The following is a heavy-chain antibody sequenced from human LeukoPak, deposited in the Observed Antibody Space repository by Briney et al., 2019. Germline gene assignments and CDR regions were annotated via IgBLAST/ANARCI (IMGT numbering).Heavy chain of an antibody. Sequence: SETLSLTCTVSGGSISSYYWSWIRQPPGKGLEWIGYIYYSGSTNYNPSLKSRVTISVDTSENQFSLKLSSVTAADTAVYYCARVKGRDWFDPWGQGTLVTVSS. V-gene: IGHV4-59*01. D-gene: IGHD2-15*01. CDR1: GGSISSYY. CDR3: ARVKGRDWFDP. J-gene: IGHJ5*02. CDR2: IYYSGST.